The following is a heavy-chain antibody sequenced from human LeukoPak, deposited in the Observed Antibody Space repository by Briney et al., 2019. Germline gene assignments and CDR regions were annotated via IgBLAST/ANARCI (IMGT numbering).Heavy chain of an antibody. CDR2: INPNSGGT. Sequence: GASVKVSCKASGYTFTGYYMHWVRQAPGQGLEWMGWINPNSGGTNYAQKFQGRVTMTRDTSISTAYMELSSLRSDDTAVYYCARGDYDFWSGPFSYWGQGTLVTVSS. J-gene: IGHJ4*02. V-gene: IGHV1-2*02. CDR1: GYTFTGYY. D-gene: IGHD3-3*01. CDR3: ARGDYDFWSGPFSY.